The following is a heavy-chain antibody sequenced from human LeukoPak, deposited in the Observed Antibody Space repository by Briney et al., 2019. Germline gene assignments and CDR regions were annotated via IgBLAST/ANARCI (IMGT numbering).Heavy chain of an antibody. Sequence: GGSLRLSCAASGFTFSSYSMNWVRQAPGKGLEWVSYISSSSTIYYADSVKGRFTISRDNAKNSLYLQMNSLRAEDTAVCYCARGGAYCGGDCYPNTFDYWGQGTLVTVSS. CDR3: ARGGAYCGGDCYPNTFDY. CDR1: GFTFSSYS. V-gene: IGHV3-48*01. J-gene: IGHJ4*02. D-gene: IGHD2-21*02. CDR2: ISSSSTI.